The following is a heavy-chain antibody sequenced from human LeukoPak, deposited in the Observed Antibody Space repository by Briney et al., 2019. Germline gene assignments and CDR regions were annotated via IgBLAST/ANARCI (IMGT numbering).Heavy chain of an antibody. CDR3: ARLGDYVDY. CDR2: IYYSGST. CDR1: GGSISSYY. V-gene: IGHV4-59*08. D-gene: IGHD4-17*01. J-gene: IGHJ4*02. Sequence: RTSETLSLTCTVSGGSISSYYWSWIRQPPVKGLEWIGYIYYSGSTNYNPSLKSRVTISVDTSKNQFSLKLSSVTAADTAVYYCARLGDYVDYWGQGTLVTVSS.